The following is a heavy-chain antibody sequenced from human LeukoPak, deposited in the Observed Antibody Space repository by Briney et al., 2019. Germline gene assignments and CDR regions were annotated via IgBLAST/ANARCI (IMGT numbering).Heavy chain of an antibody. J-gene: IGHJ3*02. CDR3: AAGPMIGAFDI. CDR2: ISGSGGST. D-gene: IGHD3-22*01. Sequence: GGSLRLSCAASGFIFSSSAMSCVSQAPGKGLEWVSGISGSGGSTYYADSVKGRFTISRDNSKNTLYLQMNSLRAGDTAVYYFAAGPMIGAFDIWGQGTMVTVSS. V-gene: IGHV3-23*01. CDR1: GFIFSSSA.